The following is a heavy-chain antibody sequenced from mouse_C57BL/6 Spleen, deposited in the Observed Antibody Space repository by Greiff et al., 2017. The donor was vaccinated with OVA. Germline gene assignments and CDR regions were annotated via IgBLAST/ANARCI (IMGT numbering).Heavy chain of an antibody. CDR1: GFTFSDYY. CDR2: ISNGGGST. Sequence: DVKLVESGGGLVQPGGSLKLSCAASGFTFSDYYMYWVRQTPEKRLEWVAYISNGGGSTYYPDTVKGRFTISRDNAKNTLYLQMSRLKSEDTAMYYCARRRYDGYPAWFAYWGQGTLVTVSA. D-gene: IGHD2-3*01. CDR3: ARRRYDGYPAWFAY. J-gene: IGHJ3*01. V-gene: IGHV5-12*01.